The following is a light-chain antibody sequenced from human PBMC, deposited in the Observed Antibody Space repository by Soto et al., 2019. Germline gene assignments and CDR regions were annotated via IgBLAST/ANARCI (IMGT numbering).Light chain of an antibody. CDR3: QQSGSSPPP. Sequence: VLNKSPGTLSLSPGDRATLSCRASQSVSSSQLAWYQQKPGQAPRLVISGASSRATGIPDRLTGSGSGTDFTLTICRLEPEYFAVYYSQQSGSSPPPFAQGTRLEIK. CDR2: GAS. CDR1: QSVSSSQ. V-gene: IGKV3-20*01. J-gene: IGKJ5*01.